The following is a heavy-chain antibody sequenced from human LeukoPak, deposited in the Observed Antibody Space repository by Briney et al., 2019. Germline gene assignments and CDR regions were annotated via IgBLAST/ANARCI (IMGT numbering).Heavy chain of an antibody. CDR2: IYPRDGST. CDR3: ARDQEGFDY. V-gene: IGHV1-46*01. CDR1: GYSITSNY. J-gene: IGHJ4*02. Sequence: EASVKVSCTVSGYSITSNYIHWVRQAPGQGLEWMGMIYPRDGSTSYAQRFQDRVTVTRDTSTSTVHMELSGLRSEDTAVYYCARDQEGFDYWGQGTLVTVSS.